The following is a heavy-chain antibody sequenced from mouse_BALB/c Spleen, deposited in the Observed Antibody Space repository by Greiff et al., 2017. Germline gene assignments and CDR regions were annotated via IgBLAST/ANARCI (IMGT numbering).Heavy chain of an antibody. D-gene: IGHD2-4*01. V-gene: IGHV5-17*02. CDR2: ISSGSSTI. J-gene: IGHJ3*01. CDR3: ASTYDYDGFAY. Sequence: EVQLVESGGGLVQPGGSRKLSCAASGFTFSSFGMHWVRQAPEKGLEWVAYISSGSSTIYYADTVKGRFTISRDNPKNTLFLQMTSLRSEDTAMYYCASTYDYDGFAYWGQGTLVTVSA. CDR1: GFTFSSFG.